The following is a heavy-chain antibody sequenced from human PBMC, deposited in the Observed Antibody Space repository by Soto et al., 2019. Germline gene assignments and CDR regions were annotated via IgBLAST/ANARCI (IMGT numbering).Heavy chain of an antibody. CDR1: GGSISSYY. V-gene: IGHV4-59*01. Sequence: PSETLSLTCTVSGGSISSYYWSWIRQPPGKGLEWIGYIYYSGSTNYNPSLKSRVTISVDTSKNQFSLKLRSVTAADTAVYYCARLGGYYQAFDQWGQGSLVTVSS. CDR3: ARLGGYYQAFDQ. J-gene: IGHJ4*02. CDR2: IYYSGST. D-gene: IGHD3-22*01.